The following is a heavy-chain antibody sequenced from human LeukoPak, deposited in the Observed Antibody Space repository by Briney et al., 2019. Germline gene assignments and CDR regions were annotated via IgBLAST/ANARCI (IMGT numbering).Heavy chain of an antibody. CDR1: GFTFRSYG. J-gene: IGHJ4*02. D-gene: IGHD7-27*01. Sequence: GGSLRLSCAASGFTFRSYGMHWVRQAPGKGLEWVAVIPSDGSTKFYADSVKGRFTVSRDNSKNTLYLQVDSLRDEDTAVYYCASEIRTGDWGQGTLVTVSS. V-gene: IGHV3-30*03. CDR3: ASEIRTGD. CDR2: IPSDGSTK.